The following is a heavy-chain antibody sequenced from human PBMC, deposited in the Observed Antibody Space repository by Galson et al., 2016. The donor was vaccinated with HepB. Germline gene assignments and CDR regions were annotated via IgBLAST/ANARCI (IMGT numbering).Heavy chain of an antibody. V-gene: IGHV1-18*01. J-gene: IGHJ3*01. CDR1: GYTFTNYY. CDR2: ISPHNGNT. Sequence: SVKVSCKASGYTFTNYYITWVRQAPGQGLEWMGWISPHNGNTHSAQKFQGRVSMTTDTSTSTAYLDLRSLRSDDTAIYYCARVSWAVVPAVQGAFDFWGLGTMVTVSS. CDR3: ARVSWAVVPAVQGAFDF. D-gene: IGHD2-2*01.